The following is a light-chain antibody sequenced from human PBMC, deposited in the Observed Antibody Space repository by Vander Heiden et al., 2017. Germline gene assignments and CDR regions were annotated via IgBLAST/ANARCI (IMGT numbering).Light chain of an antibody. Sequence: DIQMTRSPSSLSASIGDRVTITCRASQSITSYLNWYQHKPGRAPKLLISGASSLVSGVPSRFSGAGSDTDFSLTINSLEPEDFATYYCQAAYGSLAFGQGTRLEIK. J-gene: IGKJ5*01. CDR1: QSITSY. V-gene: IGKV1-39*01. CDR2: GAS. CDR3: QAAYGSLA.